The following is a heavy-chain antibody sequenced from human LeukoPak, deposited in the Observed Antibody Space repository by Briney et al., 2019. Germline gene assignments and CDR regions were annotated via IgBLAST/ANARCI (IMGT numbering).Heavy chain of an antibody. CDR2: IYKSGST. D-gene: IGHD3-22*01. V-gene: IGHV4-4*07. Sequence: SDPLSLTCTVSGGSISSYYWRWIRQPAGKGLEWIGRIYKSGSTNYNPPLKSRVTISVDTSKNQSSLKLSSVTAADTALYYCARGADCSGYYSICYFDYWGEGTLVSVSS. CDR1: GGSISSYY. J-gene: IGHJ4*02. CDR3: ARGADCSGYYSICYFDY.